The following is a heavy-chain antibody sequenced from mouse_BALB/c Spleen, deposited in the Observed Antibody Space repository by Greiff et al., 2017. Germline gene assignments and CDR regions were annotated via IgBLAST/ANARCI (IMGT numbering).Heavy chain of an antibody. CDR2: ISSGGSYT. V-gene: IGHV5-9-4*01. D-gene: IGHD1-1*01. J-gene: IGHJ1*01. CDR1: GFTFSSYA. CDR3: AREINYCGSSCGYFDV. Sequence: EVHLVESGGGLVKPGGSLKLSCAASGFTFSSYAMSWVRQSPEKRLEWVAEISSGGSYTYYPDTVTGRFTISRDNAKNTLYLEMSSLRSEDTAMYYCAREINYCGSSCGYFDVWGAGTTVTVSS.